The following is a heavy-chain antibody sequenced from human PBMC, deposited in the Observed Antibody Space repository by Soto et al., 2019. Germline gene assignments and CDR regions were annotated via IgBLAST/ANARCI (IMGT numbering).Heavy chain of an antibody. J-gene: IGHJ4*02. CDR2: ITGSGTST. Sequence: AGGSLRLSCAASGFTFGSYAMHWVRQAPWKGLEWVSSITGSGTSTYYADSVKGRFTLSRDNSKNTLSLQMNSLRAEDTAVYYCAKEADLLGYHYGSCFDYCGQGTLVTLSS. D-gene: IGHD5-18*01. CDR3: AKEADLLGYHYGSCFDY. CDR1: GFTFGSYA. V-gene: IGHV3-23*01.